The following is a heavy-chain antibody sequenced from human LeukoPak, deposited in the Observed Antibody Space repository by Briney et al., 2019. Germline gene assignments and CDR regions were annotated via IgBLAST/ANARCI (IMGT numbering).Heavy chain of an antibody. CDR2: ISGSGDST. CDR1: GFTFSSYA. Sequence: PGGSLILSCASSGFTFSSYAMSWVRPAPGKGLEWVSGISGSGDSTVYADSVKGRFTISRDNSRSTLYLQMNTLRADDTAVYYCAKDLLYGSGSYSWGVFDYWGQGTLVTVSS. V-gene: IGHV3-23*01. J-gene: IGHJ4*02. CDR3: AKDLLYGSGSYSWGVFDY. D-gene: IGHD3-10*01.